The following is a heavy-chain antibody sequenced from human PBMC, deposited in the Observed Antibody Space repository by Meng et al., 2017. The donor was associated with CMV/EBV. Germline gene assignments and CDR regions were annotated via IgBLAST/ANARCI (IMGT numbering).Heavy chain of an antibody. CDR3: AKGDIVVVPAVYYYGMDV. D-gene: IGHD2-2*01. Sequence: ASVKVSCKASGYTFTGYYMHWVRQAPGQGLEWVGWINPNSGGTNYAQKFQGRVTMTRDTSISTAYMELSRLRSDDTAVYYCAKGDIVVVPAVYYYGMDVWGQGTTVTVSS. J-gene: IGHJ6*02. CDR2: INPNSGGT. V-gene: IGHV1-2*02. CDR1: GYTFTGYY.